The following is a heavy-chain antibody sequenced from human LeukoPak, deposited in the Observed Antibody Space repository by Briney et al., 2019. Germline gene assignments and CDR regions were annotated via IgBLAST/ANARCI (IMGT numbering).Heavy chain of an antibody. CDR1: GFTFSSYS. CDR2: ISSSSSYI. D-gene: IGHD3-3*01. CDR3: ARDGDQYDFWSGYGLDY. V-gene: IGHV3-21*01. Sequence: SGGSLRLSCAASGFTFSSYSMNWVRQAPGKGLEWVSSISSSSSYIYYADSVKGRFTISRDNAKNSLYLQMNSLRAEDTAVYYCARDGDQYDFWSGYGLDYWGQGTLVTVSS. J-gene: IGHJ4*02.